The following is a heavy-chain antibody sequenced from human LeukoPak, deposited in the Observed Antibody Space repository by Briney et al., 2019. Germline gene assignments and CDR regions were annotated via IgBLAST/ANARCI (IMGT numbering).Heavy chain of an antibody. Sequence: PSGTLSLTCAVSGGSISSNNWWNWVRQPPGKGLEWIGEIYHSGSTNYNPSLKSRVTISVDKSKNQFSLKLSSVTAADTAVYYCASLYPSIAAPDTGWFDPWGQGTLVTVSS. J-gene: IGHJ5*02. D-gene: IGHD6-13*01. CDR3: ASLYPSIAAPDTGWFDP. CDR2: IYHSGST. V-gene: IGHV4-4*02. CDR1: GGSISSNNW.